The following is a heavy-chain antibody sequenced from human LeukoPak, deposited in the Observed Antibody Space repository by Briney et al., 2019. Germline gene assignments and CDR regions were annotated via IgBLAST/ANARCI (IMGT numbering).Heavy chain of an antibody. CDR2: INPSGGST. V-gene: IGHV1-46*01. CDR3: ARASKVRAFDY. J-gene: IGHJ4*02. CDR1: GYTFTSYY. Sequence: GASVKVSCKASGYTFTSYYMHWVRQAPGQGLEWMGIINPSGGSTSYAQKFQGRVTMTRDMSTSTVYMELSSLRFEDMAVYYCARASKVRAFDYWGQGTLVTVSS.